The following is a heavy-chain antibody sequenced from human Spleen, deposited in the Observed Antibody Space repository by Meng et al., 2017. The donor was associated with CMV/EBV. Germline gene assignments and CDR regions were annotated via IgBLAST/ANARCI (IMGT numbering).Heavy chain of an antibody. V-gene: IGHV4-34*01. CDR1: GGSFTGYN. J-gene: IGHJ4*02. Sequence: YGGSFTGYNWSWIRQPPGKGLEWIGDINHSGSTNSDPSLESRVTISVDTSKNQFSLKLSSVTAADTAVYYCARGRRYRFVVVPAAIDYWGQGTLVTVSS. CDR2: INHSGST. CDR3: ARGRRYRFVVVPAAIDY. D-gene: IGHD2-2*01.